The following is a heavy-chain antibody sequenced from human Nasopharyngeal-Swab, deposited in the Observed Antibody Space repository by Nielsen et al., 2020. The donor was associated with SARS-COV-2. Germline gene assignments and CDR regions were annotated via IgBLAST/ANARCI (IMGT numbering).Heavy chain of an antibody. J-gene: IGHJ2*01. CDR3: ARGRGGSDWFLDL. V-gene: IGHV3-53*04. CDR2: TFSGLTT. CDR1: GFSVSDNY. Sequence: GGSLRLSCAASGFSVSDNYIHWVRQAPGKGLQCVSFTFSGLTTYYSDSVKGRFTISRHNSENTLYLQMNSLRPEDTAIYYCARGRGGSDWFLDLWGRGTLVTVSS. D-gene: IGHD3-16*01.